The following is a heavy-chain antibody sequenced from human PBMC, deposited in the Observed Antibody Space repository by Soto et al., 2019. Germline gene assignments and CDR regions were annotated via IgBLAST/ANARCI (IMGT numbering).Heavy chain of an antibody. CDR3: ARGAATVTPGWFDP. J-gene: IGHJ5*02. CDR1: GYSISSGYY. D-gene: IGHD4-17*01. Sequence: SEALSLTCAVSGYSISSGYYWGWIRQTPGKGLEWIASIYHSGSTYYNPSLKSRVTISVDTSKNQFSLKLTSVTAADTAVYYCARGAATVTPGWFDPWGQGIMVTVSS. V-gene: IGHV4-38-2*01. CDR2: IYHSGST.